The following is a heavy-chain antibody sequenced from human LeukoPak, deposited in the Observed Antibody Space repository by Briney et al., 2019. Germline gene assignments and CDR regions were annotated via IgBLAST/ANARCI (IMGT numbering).Heavy chain of an antibody. CDR1: GGSISSYY. V-gene: IGHV4-59*01. CDR2: IYYSGST. Sequence: PSETLSLTCTVSGGSISSYYWSWIRQPPGKGLEWIGYIYYSGSTNYNPSLKSRVTISVDTSKNQFSLKLSSVTAADTAVYYCARGVAVAVPHYFDCWGQGTLVTVSS. D-gene: IGHD6-19*01. CDR3: ARGVAVAVPHYFDC. J-gene: IGHJ4*02.